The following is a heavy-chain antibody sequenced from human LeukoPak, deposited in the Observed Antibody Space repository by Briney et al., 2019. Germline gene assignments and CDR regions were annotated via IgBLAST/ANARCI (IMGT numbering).Heavy chain of an antibody. CDR1: GFTFSSCS. CDR3: ARDLSGGRRDYGMDV. J-gene: IGHJ6*02. D-gene: IGHD2-15*01. CDR2: ISSSSSYI. V-gene: IGHV3-21*04. Sequence: PGGSLRLSCAASGFTFSSCSMNWVRQAPGKGLEWVSSISSSSSYIYYADSVKGRFTISRDNAKNSLYLQMNSLRSDDTAVYYCARDLSGGRRDYGMDVWGQGTTVTVSS.